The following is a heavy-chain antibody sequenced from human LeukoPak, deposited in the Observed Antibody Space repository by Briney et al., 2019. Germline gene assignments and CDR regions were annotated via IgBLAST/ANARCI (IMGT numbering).Heavy chain of an antibody. J-gene: IGHJ3*02. Sequence: GGSLRLSCAASGFTFSDYYMSWVRQAPGKGLEWVANIKEDGSEKYYVDSVKGRFTISRDNAKNSLYLQMNSLRAEDTALYYCAGRIFDIWGQGTLVTVSS. V-gene: IGHV3-7*01. D-gene: IGHD2-15*01. CDR3: AGRIFDI. CDR1: GFTFSDYY. CDR2: IKEDGSEK.